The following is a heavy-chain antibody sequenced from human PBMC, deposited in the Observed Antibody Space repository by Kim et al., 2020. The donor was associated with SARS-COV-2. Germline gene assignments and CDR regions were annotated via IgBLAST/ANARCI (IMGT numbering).Heavy chain of an antibody. V-gene: IGHV4-39*01. CDR3: ARPPITISYRDAFDI. Sequence: SETLSLTCTVSGGSISSSSYYWGWIRQPPGKGLEWIGSIYYSGSTYYNPSLKSRVTISVDTSKNQFSLKLSSVTAADTAVYYCARPPITISYRDAFDIWGQGTMVTVSS. D-gene: IGHD3-9*01. J-gene: IGHJ3*02. CDR2: IYYSGST. CDR1: GGSISSSSYY.